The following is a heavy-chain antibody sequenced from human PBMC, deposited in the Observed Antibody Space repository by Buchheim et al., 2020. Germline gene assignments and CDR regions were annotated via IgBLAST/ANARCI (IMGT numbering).Heavy chain of an antibody. Sequence: EVQLLESGGGSVQPGGSLRLSCAASGFTFSGYGMSWVCQAPGKGLEWVSGISGSGGRTYYADSVKGRFTISRDNSKNTLYLQMNSLRAEDTALYYCASRPRDDPYYFDYWGQGTL. CDR2: ISGSGGRT. V-gene: IGHV3-23*01. D-gene: IGHD1-1*01. CDR1: GFTFSGYG. CDR3: ASRPRDDPYYFDY. J-gene: IGHJ4*02.